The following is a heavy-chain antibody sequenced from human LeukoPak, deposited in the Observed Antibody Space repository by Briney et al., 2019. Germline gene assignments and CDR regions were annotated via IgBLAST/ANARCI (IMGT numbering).Heavy chain of an antibody. D-gene: IGHD3-3*01. CDR3: TTSETEYYDFWSGYYSY. CDR1: GFTFSSYG. CDR2: IWYDGSNK. V-gene: IGHV3-33*01. Sequence: GGSLRLSCAASGFTFSSYGMHWVRQAPGKGLEWVAVIWYDGSNKYYADSVKGRFTISRDDSKNTLYLQMNSLKTEDTAVYYCTTSETEYYDFWSGYYSYWGQGTLVTVSS. J-gene: IGHJ4*02.